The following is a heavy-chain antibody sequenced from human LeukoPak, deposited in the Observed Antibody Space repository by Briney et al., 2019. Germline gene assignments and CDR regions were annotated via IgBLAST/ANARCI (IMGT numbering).Heavy chain of an antibody. Sequence: GGSLRLSCAVSGFTLSAYSMHWVRQTPGKGLEWLAVISYDKDKEYYADSVRGRFTISRDNAKNSLYLQMNSLRAEDTAVYYCARASSLDYSSSWAFDIWGQGTMVTVSS. CDR1: GFTLSAYS. J-gene: IGHJ3*02. D-gene: IGHD6-6*01. V-gene: IGHV3-30*03. CDR3: ARASSLDYSSSWAFDI. CDR2: ISYDKDKE.